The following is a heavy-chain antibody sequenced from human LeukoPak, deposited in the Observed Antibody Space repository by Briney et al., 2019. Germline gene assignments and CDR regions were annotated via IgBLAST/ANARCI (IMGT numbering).Heavy chain of an antibody. V-gene: IGHV3-20*04. CDR2: INWNGGST. D-gene: IGHD4-23*01. J-gene: IGHJ3*02. Sequence: PGGSLRLSCAASGFTFDDYGMSWVRQAPGKGLEWVSGINWNGGSTGYADSVKGRFTISRDNAKNSLYLQMNSLRAEDTAVYYCASEGYGGNSDAFDSWGQGTMVTVSS. CDR1: GFTFDDYG. CDR3: ASEGYGGNSDAFDS.